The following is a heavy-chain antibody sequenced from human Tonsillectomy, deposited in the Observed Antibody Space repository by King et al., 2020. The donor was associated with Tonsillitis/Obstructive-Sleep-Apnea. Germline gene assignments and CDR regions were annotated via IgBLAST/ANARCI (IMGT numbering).Heavy chain of an antibody. J-gene: IGHJ6*02. CDR1: GFTFSSYG. Sequence: VQLVESGGGVVQPGRSLRLSCAASGFTFSSYGIQWVRQAPGKGLEWVAVISYDGRNKYYADSVKGRFTISRDNSKNTLYLQMNSLRGEDTAVYYCARDREWSDYGRYGGDVWGQGTTVTVSS. CDR3: ARDREWSDYGRYGGDV. D-gene: IGHD4-17*01. CDR2: ISYDGRNK. V-gene: IGHV3-30*04.